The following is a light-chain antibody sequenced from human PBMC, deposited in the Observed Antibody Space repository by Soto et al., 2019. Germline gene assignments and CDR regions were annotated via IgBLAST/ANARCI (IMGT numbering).Light chain of an antibody. CDR3: QQYHNWPRT. J-gene: IGKJ1*01. Sequence: ELVMPQSPAPLYVYPGETAPVSCRASQSMSSNLAWYQHKPGQAPRLLIYGASSRATGIPARFSGSGSGTEFTLTITSLQSEDFAVYYCQQYHNWPRTFGQGTKVDIK. CDR1: QSMSSN. V-gene: IGKV3-15*01. CDR2: GAS.